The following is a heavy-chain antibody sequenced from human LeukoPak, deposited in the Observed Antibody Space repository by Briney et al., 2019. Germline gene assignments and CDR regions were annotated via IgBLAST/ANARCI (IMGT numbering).Heavy chain of an antibody. J-gene: IGHJ4*02. CDR2: ISYDGSNK. CDR1: GFTFSSYA. Sequence: GGSLRLSCAASGFTFSSYAMHWVRQAPGKGLEWVAIISYDGSNKYYADSVKGRFTISRDKSKNTLYLQMNSLRAEDTAVCYCARLFRLDDYWGQGTLVTVSS. V-gene: IGHV3-30-3*01. CDR3: ARLFRLDDY. D-gene: IGHD3-10*01.